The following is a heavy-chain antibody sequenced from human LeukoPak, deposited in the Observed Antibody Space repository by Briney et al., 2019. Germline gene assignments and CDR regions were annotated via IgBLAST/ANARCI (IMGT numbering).Heavy chain of an antibody. CDR3: AKDLAVAAV. V-gene: IGHV3-23*01. Sequence: PGGSLRLSCAASGFTFSNYAMSWVRQAPGKGLEWISSISTSGDNTYYAESVKGRFTISRDNSRNMLYPQMNSLRAEDTAVYYCAKDLAVAAVWGQGTLATVSS. CDR2: ISTSGDNT. D-gene: IGHD6-19*01. J-gene: IGHJ4*02. CDR1: GFTFSNYA.